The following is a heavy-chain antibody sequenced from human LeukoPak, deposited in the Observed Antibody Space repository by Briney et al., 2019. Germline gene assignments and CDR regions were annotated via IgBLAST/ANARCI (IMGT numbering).Heavy chain of an antibody. D-gene: IGHD3-22*01. CDR3: AKDSDSSVYYANFDY. J-gene: IGHJ4*02. CDR2: TGSTGVST. V-gene: IGHV3-23*01. CDR1: GFTFSSYA. Sequence: GGSLRLSCAASGFTFSSYAMNWVRQAPGKGLEWVSGTGSTGVSTFYADSVKGRFTVSRDNSKNTLSLQMNSLRAEDTAVYYCAKDSDSSVYYANFDYWGQGTLVTVSS.